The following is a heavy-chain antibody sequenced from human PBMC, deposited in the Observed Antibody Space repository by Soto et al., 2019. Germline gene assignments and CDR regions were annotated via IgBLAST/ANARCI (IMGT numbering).Heavy chain of an antibody. D-gene: IGHD3-3*01. Sequence: PSETLSLTCAVYGGSFSGYYWSWIRQPPGKGLEWIGEINHSGSTNYNPSLKSRVTISVDTSKNQFSLKLSSVTAADTAVYYCARGISRGYDFWSGYQYFDYWGQGTLVTVSS. CDR2: INHSGST. CDR1: GGSFSGYY. J-gene: IGHJ4*02. V-gene: IGHV4-34*01. CDR3: ARGISRGYDFWSGYQYFDY.